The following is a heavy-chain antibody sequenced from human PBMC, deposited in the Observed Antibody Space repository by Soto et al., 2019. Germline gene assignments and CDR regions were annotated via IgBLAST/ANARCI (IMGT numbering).Heavy chain of an antibody. CDR2: IFYSGRSGST. J-gene: IGHJ5*02. V-gene: IGHV4-59*01. CDR1: GGSISSYY. Sequence: QVQLQESGPGLVKPSETLSLTCSVSGGSISSYYWSWIRQPPGKGLEWIGYIFYSGRSGSTNHNPSLKSRVTISVGTSKNQFSLKLSSVTAADTAVYYCARTALGWFDPWGQGTLVTVSS. D-gene: IGHD2-21*02. CDR3: ARTALGWFDP.